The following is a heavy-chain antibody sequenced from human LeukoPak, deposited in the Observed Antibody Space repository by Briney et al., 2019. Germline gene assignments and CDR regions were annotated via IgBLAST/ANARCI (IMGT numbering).Heavy chain of an antibody. CDR3: ARSVAVAGDYYYYGMDV. CDR2: IYPGDSDT. Sequence: GESLKISCKGSGYSFTSYWIGWLRQMPGKGLEWMGIIYPGDSDTRYSPSFQGQVTISADKSISAAYLQWSSLKASDTAMYYCARSVAVAGDYYYYGMDVWGQGTTVTVSS. V-gene: IGHV5-51*01. D-gene: IGHD6-19*01. CDR1: GYSFTSYW. J-gene: IGHJ6*02.